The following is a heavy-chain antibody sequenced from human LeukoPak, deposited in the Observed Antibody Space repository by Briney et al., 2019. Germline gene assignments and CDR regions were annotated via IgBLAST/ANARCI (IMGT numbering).Heavy chain of an antibody. J-gene: IGHJ6*02. V-gene: IGHV3-48*03. Sequence: GGSLRLSCAASGFTFSSYEMNWVRQAPGKGLEWVSYISSSGSTIYYADSVKGRFTISRDNAKNSLYLQMNSLRAEDTAVYYCARRPYCSGGTCYGMDVWGQGTTVTVSS. CDR2: ISSSGSTI. D-gene: IGHD2-15*01. CDR3: ARRPYCSGGTCYGMDV. CDR1: GFTFSSYE.